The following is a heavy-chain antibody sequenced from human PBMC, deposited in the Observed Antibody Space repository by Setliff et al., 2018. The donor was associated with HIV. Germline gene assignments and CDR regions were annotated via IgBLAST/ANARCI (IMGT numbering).Heavy chain of an antibody. CDR2: MNANSGGA. CDR3: ARKRRDYYGSGSNFGFYFYYHMDV. CDR1: GYTFSAYY. V-gene: IGHV1-2*02. J-gene: IGHJ6*03. Sequence: ASVKVSCKASGYTFSAYYIHWVRQAPGQGLEWMGWMNANSGGANSARMFQGKINMTRDSSINTAYLELSNLTYDDSAIYYCARKRRDYYGSGSNFGFYFYYHMDVWGQGTTVTVSS. D-gene: IGHD3-10*01.